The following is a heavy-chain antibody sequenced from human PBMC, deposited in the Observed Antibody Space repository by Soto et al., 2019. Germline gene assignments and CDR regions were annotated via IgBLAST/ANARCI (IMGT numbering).Heavy chain of an antibody. V-gene: IGHV4-30-2*01. Sequence: SETLSLTCTVSGASITYGGYSWSWIRQTPGKGLEWIGYINHLETTFYNPSFESRLSLSIDRAKNQFSLNLNSMSAADRAVYFCARGGGSDSFDYWGQGILVTVS. J-gene: IGHJ4*02. CDR3: ARGGGSDSFDY. CDR1: GASITYGGYS. D-gene: IGHD1-26*01. CDR2: INHLETT.